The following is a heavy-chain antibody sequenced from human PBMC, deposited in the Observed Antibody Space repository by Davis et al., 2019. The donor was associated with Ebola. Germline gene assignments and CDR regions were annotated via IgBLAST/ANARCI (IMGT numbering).Heavy chain of an antibody. CDR1: GYSFPTYW. J-gene: IGHJ5*02. D-gene: IGHD2-2*01. Sequence: GGSLRLSCKASGYSFPTYWIGWVRQMPGKGLEWMGIIYPGDSDTRYSPSFQGQVTISADKSINTAYLQWNSLKASDTAMYYCARRGYCSGTRFPWGNFDPWGQGTLVTVSS. V-gene: IGHV5-51*01. CDR2: IYPGDSDT. CDR3: ARRGYCSGTRFPWGNFDP.